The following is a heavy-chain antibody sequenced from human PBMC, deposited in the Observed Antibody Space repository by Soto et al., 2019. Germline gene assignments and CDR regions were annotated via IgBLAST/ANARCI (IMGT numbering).Heavy chain of an antibody. CDR1: GGFVNSDTHS. D-gene: IGHD2-2*01. Sequence: PSETLSLTCTVSGGFVNSDTHSWSWIRQTPGKRLEWIGFIYSGGSTKNPSLRSRVTMSVDTSKNQFSLKLRSVIVADTALYHWAGCVRSCSATTGSTRADVWGQWITVTVSS. V-gene: IGHV4-61*01. J-gene: IGHJ6*02. CDR3: AGCVRSCSATTGSTRADV. CDR2: IYSGGST.